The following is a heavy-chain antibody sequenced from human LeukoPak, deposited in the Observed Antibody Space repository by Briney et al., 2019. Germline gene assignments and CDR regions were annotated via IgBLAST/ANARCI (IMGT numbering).Heavy chain of an antibody. CDR1: GFIASNKY. J-gene: IGHJ4*02. Sequence: GGSLRLSCAASGFIASNKYMSWVRQAPGRGLEWVSTIRSDGTTDYADSVKGRFTISRDDSKNTVYLQMDSLRVEDTAVYSCARRRGGYGEGELDYWGQGTLVTVSS. CDR3: ARRRGGYGEGELDY. V-gene: IGHV3-66*04. D-gene: IGHD4-17*01. CDR2: IRSDGTT.